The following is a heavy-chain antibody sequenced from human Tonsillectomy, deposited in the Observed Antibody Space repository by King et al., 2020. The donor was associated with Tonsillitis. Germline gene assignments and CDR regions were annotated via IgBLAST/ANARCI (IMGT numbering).Heavy chain of an antibody. Sequence: EVQLVESGGGLVPPGGSLRLSCAASGITFSTSWMSWVRQAPGKGLEWVATIKQDGSKKYYVDSVKGRFTISRDNAKSSLYLQMNSLRAEDTAVYYCAREYCNSTSCYYFDQWGWGTLVTVSS. J-gene: IGHJ4*02. D-gene: IGHD2-2*01. V-gene: IGHV3-7*01. CDR3: AREYCNSTSCYYFDQ. CDR1: GITFSTSW. CDR2: IKQDGSKK.